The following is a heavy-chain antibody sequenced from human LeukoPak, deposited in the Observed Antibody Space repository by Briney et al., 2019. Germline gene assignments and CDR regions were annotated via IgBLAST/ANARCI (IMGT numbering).Heavy chain of an antibody. CDR3: AKGGGYNLLWDY. V-gene: IGHV3-23*01. Sequence: GGSLRLSCAASGFTFSSYAMSWVRQAQGKGLEWVSAISGSGGSTYYADSVKGRFTISRDNSKNTLYLQMNSLRAEDTAVYYCAKGGGYNLLWDYWGQGTLVTVSS. CDR2: ISGSGGST. J-gene: IGHJ4*02. D-gene: IGHD5-24*01. CDR1: GFTFSSYA.